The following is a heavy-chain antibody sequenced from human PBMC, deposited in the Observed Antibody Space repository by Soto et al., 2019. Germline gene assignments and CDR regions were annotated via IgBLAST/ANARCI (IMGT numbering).Heavy chain of an antibody. CDR1: GGSISSYY. CDR3: ATVDTAMVNYYYYGMDV. D-gene: IGHD5-18*01. CDR2: IYTSGST. V-gene: IGHV4-4*07. J-gene: IGHJ6*02. Sequence: KPSETLSLTCTVSGGSISSYYWSWIRQPAGKGLEWIGRIYTSGSTNYNPSLKSRVTMSVDTSKNQFSLKLSSVTAADTAVYYCATVDTAMVNYYYYGMDVWGQGTTVTAP.